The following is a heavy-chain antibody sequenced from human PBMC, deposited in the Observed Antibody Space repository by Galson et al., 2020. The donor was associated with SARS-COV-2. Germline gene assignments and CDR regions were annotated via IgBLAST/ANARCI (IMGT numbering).Heavy chain of an antibody. CDR1: GYTFTSYD. V-gene: IGHV1-8*01. CDR3: ARGRRYFGSGSYSRISYSGMDV. J-gene: IGHJ6*02. D-gene: IGHD3-10*01. CDR2: MNPNNGDT. Sequence: ASVKVSCKASGYTFTSYDINWVRQATGQGPEWMGWMNPNNGDTTYAEKFRGRVTMTRNTSISTAYMELSSLRTEDTAVYYCARGRRYFGSGSYSRISYSGMDVWGQGATVTVSS.